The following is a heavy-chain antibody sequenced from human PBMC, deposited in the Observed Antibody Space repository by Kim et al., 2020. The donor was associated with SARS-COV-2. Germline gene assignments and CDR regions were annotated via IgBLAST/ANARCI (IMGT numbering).Heavy chain of an antibody. D-gene: IGHD5-12*01. Sequence: GESLKISCKGSGYIFASSLISWVRQMPGKGLEWMGRIDPGDSYTNYSPSFQGHVTISVDTSISTAYLEWSSLKASDTAMYYCARTELRGYSGFEDFWGQGTLVTVSS. CDR3: ARTELRGYSGFEDF. CDR1: GYIFASSL. V-gene: IGHV5-10-1*01. CDR2: IDPGDSYT. J-gene: IGHJ4*02.